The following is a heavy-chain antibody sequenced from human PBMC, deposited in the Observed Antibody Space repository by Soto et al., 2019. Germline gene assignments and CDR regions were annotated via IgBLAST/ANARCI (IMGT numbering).Heavy chain of an antibody. D-gene: IGHD6-13*01. V-gene: IGHV2-26*04. CDR2: IFSNDEK. CDR3: ASTYSTSWYWFAP. CDR1: GFSLSNAGLG. J-gene: IGHJ5*02. Sequence: QVTVKESGPVLVKPTETLTLTCTVSGFSLSNAGLGVSWIRQPPGKALEWLAHIFSNDEKSYSTSLKSRLTISNDTSKSQVVLIMTNMDPVDTATYYCASTYSTSWYWFAPWGQGTLVTVSS.